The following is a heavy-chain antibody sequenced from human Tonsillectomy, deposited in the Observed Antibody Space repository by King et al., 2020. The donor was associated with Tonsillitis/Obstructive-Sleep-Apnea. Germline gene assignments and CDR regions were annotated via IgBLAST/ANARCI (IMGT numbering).Heavy chain of an antibody. CDR2: IISSSSYI. J-gene: IGHJ3*02. V-gene: IGHV3-21*01. Sequence: VQLVESGGGLVKPGGSLRLSCAASGFTFSSYSMNWVRQAPGKGLEWVSSIISSSSYIYYADSVKGRFTISRDNAKNSLYLQMTSLRAKDTAVYYSARDRTSHGDHDAFDIWGQGTMVTVSS. D-gene: IGHD4-17*01. CDR1: GFTFSSYS. CDR3: ARDRTSHGDHDAFDI.